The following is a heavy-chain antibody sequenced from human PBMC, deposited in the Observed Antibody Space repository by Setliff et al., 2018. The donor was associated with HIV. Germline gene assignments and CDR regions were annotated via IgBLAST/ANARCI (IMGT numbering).Heavy chain of an antibody. D-gene: IGHD3-9*01. J-gene: IGHJ3*02. Sequence: ASVKVSCKASGYNFNSHGITWVRQAPGRGLEWMGWINPDSGDTNSAQKFQDRLTMTRDSSINTAYMKLSRLRSDDTAMYYCATLDQDFHSSAFDSFDIWGQGTLVTVSS. V-gene: IGHV1-2*02. CDR2: INPDSGDT. CDR1: GYNFNSHG. CDR3: ATLDQDFHSSAFDSFDI.